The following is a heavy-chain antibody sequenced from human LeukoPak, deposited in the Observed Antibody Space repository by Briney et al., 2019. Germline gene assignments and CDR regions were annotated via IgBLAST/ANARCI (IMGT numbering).Heavy chain of an antibody. Sequence: GGSLRLSCAASGFTFTSHWMSWVRQAPGKGLEWVSAISGSGGSTYYADSVKGRFTISRDNSKNTLYLQMNSLRAEDTAVYYCAKDLEEYSSGWFDPWGQGTLVTVSS. V-gene: IGHV3-23*01. CDR2: ISGSGGST. J-gene: IGHJ5*02. CDR1: GFTFTSHW. CDR3: AKDLEEYSSGWFDP. D-gene: IGHD5-18*01.